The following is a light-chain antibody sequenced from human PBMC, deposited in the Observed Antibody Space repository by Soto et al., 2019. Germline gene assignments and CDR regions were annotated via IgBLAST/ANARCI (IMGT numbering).Light chain of an antibody. CDR3: QQRSNWPPIT. CDR1: QSLSSTY. J-gene: IGKJ5*01. Sequence: VLTQSPGTLSLSPGERATLFCRASQSLSSTYLAWYQQRPGQAPRLLIYDASNRASGVPPRFSGSGSGTDFTPSISSIEPEDFAVYYCQQRSNWPPITFGQGTRLEIK. CDR2: DAS. V-gene: IGKV3-11*01.